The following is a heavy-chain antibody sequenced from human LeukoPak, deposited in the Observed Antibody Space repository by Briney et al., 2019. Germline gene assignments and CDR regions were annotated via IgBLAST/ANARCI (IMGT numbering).Heavy chain of an antibody. D-gene: IGHD6-13*01. CDR2: IIPIFGTA. Sequence: GASVKVSCKASGGTFSSYAISWVRQAPGQGLEWMGGIIPIFGTANYAQKFQGRVTITADESTSTANMELSSLRSEDTAVYYCARGSPYSSSWYVPSDYWGQGTLVTVSS. V-gene: IGHV1-69*13. CDR1: GGTFSSYA. J-gene: IGHJ4*02. CDR3: ARGSPYSSSWYVPSDY.